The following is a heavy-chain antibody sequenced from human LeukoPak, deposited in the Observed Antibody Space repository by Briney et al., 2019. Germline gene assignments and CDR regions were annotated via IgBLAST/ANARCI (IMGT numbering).Heavy chain of an antibody. V-gene: IGHV3-74*01. J-gene: IGHJ4*02. CDR2: INTDGSGT. CDR3: VRYDYMKLYDS. D-gene: IGHD4-11*01. CDR1: GFTFSNYW. Sequence: KTGGSLRLSCEASGFTFSNYWMHWVRHALGKGLVWVSRINTDGSGTNYADFVKGRFTISRDNAKNTVFLQMDSLRAEDTAFYYCVRYDYMKLYDSWGQGALVTVSS.